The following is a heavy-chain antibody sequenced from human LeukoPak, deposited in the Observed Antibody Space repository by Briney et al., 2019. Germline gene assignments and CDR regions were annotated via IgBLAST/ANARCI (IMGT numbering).Heavy chain of an antibody. J-gene: IGHJ4*02. D-gene: IGHD5-18*01. CDR1: GGSFSGYY. V-gene: IGHV4-34*01. Sequence: SETLSLTCAVYGGSFSGYYWSWIRQPPGKGLEWIGEINHSGSTNYNPSLKSRGTISVDTSKNQFSLKLSSVTAADTAVYYCAREVQLWFAGPHRYFDYWGQGTLVTVSS. CDR3: AREVQLWFAGPHRYFDY. CDR2: INHSGST.